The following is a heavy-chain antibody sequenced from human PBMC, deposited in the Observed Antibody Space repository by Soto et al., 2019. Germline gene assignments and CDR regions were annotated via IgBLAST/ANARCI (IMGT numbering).Heavy chain of an antibody. CDR1: GGSISSYY. J-gene: IGHJ5*02. Sequence: SESLSLTCTVSGGSISSYYWSWIRQPPGKGLEWIGYIFYSGSTNYNPSLKSRVTISVDTSKNQFSLKLSSVTAADTAVYYCARDSGYNYGYFRWFDPWGQGTLVTVSS. V-gene: IGHV4-59*01. CDR3: ARDSGYNYGYFRWFDP. D-gene: IGHD5-18*01. CDR2: IFYSGST.